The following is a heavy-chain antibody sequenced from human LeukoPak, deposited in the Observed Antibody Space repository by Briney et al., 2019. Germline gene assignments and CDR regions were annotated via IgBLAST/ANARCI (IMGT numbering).Heavy chain of an antibody. CDR1: GFTFSSYW. V-gene: IGHV3-74*01. D-gene: IGHD3-10*01. CDR3: ARWVRGGFYGSEDYGMDV. J-gene: IGHJ6*02. Sequence: PGGSLRLSCAASGFTFSSYWMHWVRQAPGKGLMWVSRINSDGSSTSYADSVKGRFTISRDSAKNTLYLQMISLRAEDTAVYYCARWVRGGFYGSEDYGMDVWGQGTTVTVSS. CDR2: INSDGSST.